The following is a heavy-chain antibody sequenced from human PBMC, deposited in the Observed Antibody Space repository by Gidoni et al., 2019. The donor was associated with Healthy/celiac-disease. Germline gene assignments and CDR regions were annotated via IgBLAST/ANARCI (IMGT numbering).Heavy chain of an antibody. V-gene: IGHV1-69*06. D-gene: IGHD2-15*01. CDR3: ARDLYCSGGSCYQND. CDR2: IIPIFGTA. CDR1: GGTFSSYA. Sequence: QVQLVQSGAEVKKPGSSVKVSCKASGGTFSSYAISWVRQAPGQGLEWMGGIIPIFGTANYAQKFQGRVTINADKSTSTAYMELSSLRSEDTAVYYCARDLYCSGGSCYQNDWGQGTLVTVSS. J-gene: IGHJ4*02.